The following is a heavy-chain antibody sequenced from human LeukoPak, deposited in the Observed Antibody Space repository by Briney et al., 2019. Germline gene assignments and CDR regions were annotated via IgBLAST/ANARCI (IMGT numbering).Heavy chain of an antibody. J-gene: IGHJ4*02. V-gene: IGHV3-30*02. D-gene: IGHD3-9*01. CDR2: IRYDGSNK. CDR1: GFTFSSYG. Sequence: GGSLRLSCAASGFTFSSYGMHWVRQAPGKGLEWVAFIRYDGSNKYYADSVKGRFTISRDNSKNTLYLQMNSLRAEDTAVYYCAKDDADYDILTGYHGPIDYWGQGTLVTVSS. CDR3: AKDDADYDILTGYHGPIDY.